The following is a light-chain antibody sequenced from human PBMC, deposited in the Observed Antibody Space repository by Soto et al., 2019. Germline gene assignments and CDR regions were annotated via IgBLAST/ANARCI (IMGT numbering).Light chain of an antibody. CDR3: QQYNDFYS. CDR2: DAS. Sequence: DIQMTQSPSTLSASVGDRVTITCRASQSISNWLAWYQHKPGKAPKLLICDASTLESGVPSRFNGSGSGTEFTLTISSLQPDDFATYYCQQYNDFYSFGQGTKLEIK. J-gene: IGKJ2*01. V-gene: IGKV1-5*01. CDR1: QSISNW.